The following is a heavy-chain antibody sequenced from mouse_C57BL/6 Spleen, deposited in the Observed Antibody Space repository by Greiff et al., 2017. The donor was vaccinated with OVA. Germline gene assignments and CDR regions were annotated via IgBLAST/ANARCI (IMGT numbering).Heavy chain of an antibody. D-gene: IGHD2-2*01. J-gene: IGHJ4*01. CDR1: GYAFSSSW. CDR3: ARRGLRQGYYAMDY. V-gene: IGHV1-82*01. Sequence: VQLVESGPELVKPGASVTISCKASGYAFSSSWMNWVKPRPGKGLEWIGRIYPGDGDTNYNGKFKGKATLTADKSSSTAYLQLSSLTSEDSAVYFCARRGLRQGYYAMDYWGQGTSVTVSS. CDR2: IYPGDGDT.